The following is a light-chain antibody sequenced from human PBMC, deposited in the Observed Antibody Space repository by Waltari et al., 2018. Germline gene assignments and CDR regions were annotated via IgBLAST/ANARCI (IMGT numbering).Light chain of an antibody. Sequence: QTVVTQEPSLSVSPGGTVTLTCALSSGSVSTTSYATWYQQTPGRAPRTLVYKINNRSSGVPDRFSVSILVKKVALPITGAQADDESHYYCSLYMGSGIWVFGGGTRLTVL. V-gene: IGLV8-61*01. CDR2: KIN. CDR1: SGSVSTTSY. CDR3: SLYMGSGIWV. J-gene: IGLJ3*02.